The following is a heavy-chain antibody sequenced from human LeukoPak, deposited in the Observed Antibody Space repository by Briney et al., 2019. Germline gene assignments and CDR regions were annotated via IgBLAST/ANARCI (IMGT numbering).Heavy chain of an antibody. V-gene: IGHV3-23*01. CDR3: AKYLGPSRRIFDY. D-gene: IGHD2/OR15-2a*01. J-gene: IGHJ4*02. Sequence: PGGSLRLSCAASGFTFSSYPMTWIRQAPGKGLEWVSSISETGAITNYADSVKGRFTISRDNSKNTLYLQMSSLRAEDAAVYFYAKYLGPSRRIFDYWGQGALVAVSS. CDR2: ISETGAIT. CDR1: GFTFSSYP.